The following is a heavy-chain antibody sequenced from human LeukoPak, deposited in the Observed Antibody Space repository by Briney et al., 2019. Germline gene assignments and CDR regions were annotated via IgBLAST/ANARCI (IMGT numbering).Heavy chain of an antibody. V-gene: IGHV4-4*07. CDR1: GGSISSYY. CDR2: IYTSGST. D-gene: IGHD4-17*01. CDR3: ARVAGDYDDLYYFDY. Sequence: SETLSLTCTVSGGSISSYYWSWIRQPAGKGLEWIGRIYTSGSTNYNPSLKSRVTMSVDTSKNQFSLKLSSVTAADMAVYYCARVAGDYDDLYYFDYWGQGTLVTVSS. J-gene: IGHJ4*02.